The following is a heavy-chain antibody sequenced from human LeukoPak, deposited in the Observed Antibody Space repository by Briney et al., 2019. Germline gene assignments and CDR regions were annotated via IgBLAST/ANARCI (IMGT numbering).Heavy chain of an antibody. CDR1: GFTFSSYG. V-gene: IGHV3-23*01. J-gene: IGHJ4*02. Sequence: RGTLRLSCAASGFTFSSYGISWVRQAPGKGLEWVSGISGNSGTTYYADSVKGRFTTSRDNSKNTLYLQMNSLRAEDTAVYYCARDRGYGDSFDYWGQGTLVTVSS. CDR2: ISGNSGTT. CDR3: ARDRGYGDSFDY. D-gene: IGHD4-17*01.